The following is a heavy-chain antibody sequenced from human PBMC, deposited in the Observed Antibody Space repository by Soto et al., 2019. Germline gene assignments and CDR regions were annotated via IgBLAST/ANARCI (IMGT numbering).Heavy chain of an antibody. D-gene: IGHD2-15*01. J-gene: IGHJ4*02. CDR1: GFTFSDYW. V-gene: IGHV3-7*05. CDR3: AREKVGATLDS. Sequence: QLVESGGGLVQPGGSLRLSCAASGFTFSDYWMSWVRQAPGKGLEWVANIKEDGREKFYLDSVKGRFTISRDNAKNSLFLQMNTLRAGDTAVYYCAREKVGATLDSWGQGTLLTVSS. CDR2: IKEDGREK.